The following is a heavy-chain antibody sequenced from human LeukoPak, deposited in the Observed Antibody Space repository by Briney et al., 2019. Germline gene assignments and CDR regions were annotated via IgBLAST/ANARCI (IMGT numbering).Heavy chain of an antibody. CDR3: ARALPGEWELSN. J-gene: IGHJ4*02. D-gene: IGHD1-26*01. CDR2: ISSSSSYI. CDR1: GFTFSSYS. Sequence: GGSLRLSCAASGFTFSSYSMNWVRQAPGKGLECISSISSSSSYIYYADSVKGRFTISRDNAKNSLYLQMNSLRAEDTAVYYCARALPGEWELSNWGQGTLVTVSS. V-gene: IGHV3-21*01.